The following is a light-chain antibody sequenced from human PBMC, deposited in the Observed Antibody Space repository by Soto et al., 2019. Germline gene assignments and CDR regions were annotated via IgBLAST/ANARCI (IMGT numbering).Light chain of an antibody. V-gene: IGLV2-8*01. CDR3: SSYAGSNNLL. CDR2: EVS. Sequence: QSALTQPPSASGSPGQSVTISCTGTSSDVGGYNYVSWYQQHPGKAPKLMIYEVSKRPSGVPDRFSGSKSGNTASLIVSGLQGEDEADYYCSSYAGSNNLLFGGGTKLTVL. CDR1: SSDVGGYNY. J-gene: IGLJ2*01.